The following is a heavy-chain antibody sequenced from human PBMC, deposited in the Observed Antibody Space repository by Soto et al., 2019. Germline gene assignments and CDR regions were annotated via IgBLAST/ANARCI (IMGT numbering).Heavy chain of an antibody. J-gene: IGHJ5*02. CDR1: GFTFSSYA. CDR3: AKGMATILGCFEA. CDR2: ITSSGSIT. V-gene: IGHV3-23*01. Sequence: GASLRLSCAGSGFTFSSYAMSWVRQAPGKWLEWVSSITSSGSITHYANSVKGRFTISRDNSKNTLYLQMNSLRAEDTAVYYCAKGMATILGCFEAWGQGTMLTVAS. D-gene: IGHD5-12*01.